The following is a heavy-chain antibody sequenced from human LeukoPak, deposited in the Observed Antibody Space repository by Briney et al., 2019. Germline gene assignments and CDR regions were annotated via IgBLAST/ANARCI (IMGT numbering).Heavy chain of an antibody. D-gene: IGHD3-3*01. J-gene: IGHJ4*02. CDR3: ARDRTSYDFWSGFLDY. CDR2: IKEDGSEK. Sequence: PGGSLRLSCAVSGFTFSSYWMTWVRQAPGKGLEWVANIKEDGSEKNYVDSVKGRFTISRDNAKNLLYLHLYILSAEDTAMYYCARDRTSYDFWSGFLDYWGQGTLVAVSS. V-gene: IGHV3-7*01. CDR1: GFTFSSYW.